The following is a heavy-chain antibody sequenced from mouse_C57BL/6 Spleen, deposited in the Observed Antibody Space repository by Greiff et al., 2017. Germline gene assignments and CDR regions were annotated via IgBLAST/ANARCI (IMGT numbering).Heavy chain of an antibody. D-gene: IGHD2-3*01. CDR1: GFTFSSYA. V-gene: IGHV5-9-1*02. CDR2: ISSGGDYI. CDR3: TRVPYDGAFDY. J-gene: IGHJ2*01. Sequence: EVKLVESGEGLVKPGGSLKLSCAASGFTFSSYAMSWVRQTPEKRLEWVAYISSGGDYIYYADTVKGRFTISSDNARNSLYLQMSSLKSEDTAMYYCTRVPYDGAFDYWGQGTTLTVSS.